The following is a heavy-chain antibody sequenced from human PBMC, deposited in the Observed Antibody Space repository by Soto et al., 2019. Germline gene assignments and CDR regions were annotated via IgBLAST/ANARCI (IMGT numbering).Heavy chain of an antibody. CDR3: ARRSWELGFDY. Sequence: QLQLQESGSGLVKPSQTLSLTCAVSGGSISSGGYSWSWIRQPPGKGLEWIGYIYYSGSTYYNPSLKGRVTISVDRSKNQFSLKLSSVTAADTAVYYCARRSWELGFDYWGQGTLVTVSS. J-gene: IGHJ4*02. CDR2: IYYSGST. D-gene: IGHD1-26*01. CDR1: GGSISSGGYS. V-gene: IGHV4-30-2*01.